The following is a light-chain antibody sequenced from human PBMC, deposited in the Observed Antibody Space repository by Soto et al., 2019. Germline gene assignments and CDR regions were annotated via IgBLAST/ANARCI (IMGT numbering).Light chain of an antibody. V-gene: IGKV3-20*01. CDR3: QQYGSLWT. Sequence: EFVLTQSPGTLSLSPGARATLSCRASQSVTNNYLAWYQQKTGQAPRLLIYGASSRVIGIPDRFSGSGSGTDFTLTISRLEPEDFAMYYCQQYGSLWTFGQGTKVEFK. CDR1: QSVTNNY. CDR2: GAS. J-gene: IGKJ1*01.